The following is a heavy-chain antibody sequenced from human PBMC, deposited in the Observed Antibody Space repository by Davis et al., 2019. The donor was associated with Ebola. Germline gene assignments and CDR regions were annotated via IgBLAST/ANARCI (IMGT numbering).Heavy chain of an antibody. J-gene: IGHJ4*02. CDR2: INHSGST. V-gene: IGHV4-34*01. CDR1: GGSFSGYY. Sequence: MPSETLSLTCAVYGGSFSGYYWSWIRQPPGKGLEWIGEINHSGSTNYNPSLKSRVTISVDTSKNQFSLKLSSVTAADTAVYYCVRGPVRYYFDYWGQGTLGTVSS. CDR3: VRGPVRYYFDY.